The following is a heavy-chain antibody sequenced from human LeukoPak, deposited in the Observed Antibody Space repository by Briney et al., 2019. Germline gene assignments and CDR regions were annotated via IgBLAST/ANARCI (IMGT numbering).Heavy chain of an antibody. V-gene: IGHV3-21*01. CDR3: ARLRAFDI. Sequence: GGSLRLSCAASGFTFSSYSMNWVRQAPGKGLEWVSAISGSGGSTYYADSVKGRFTISRDNAKNSLYLQMNSLRAEDTAVYYCARLRAFDIWGQGTKVTVSS. J-gene: IGHJ3*02. CDR2: ISGSGGST. CDR1: GFTFSSYS. D-gene: IGHD2-21*02.